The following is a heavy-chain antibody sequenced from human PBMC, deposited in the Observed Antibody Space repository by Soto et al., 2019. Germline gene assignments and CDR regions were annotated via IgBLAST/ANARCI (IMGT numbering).Heavy chain of an antibody. CDR2: ISSSGSTI. J-gene: IGHJ6*02. CDR1: GFTFSDYY. D-gene: IGHD2-15*01. V-gene: IGHV3-11*01. CDR3: VKSTSGGYSVPGRPGIYYYYGMDV. Sequence: GGSLRLSCAASGFTFSDYYMSWIRQAPGKGLEWVSYISSSGSTIYYADSVKGRFTISRDNAKNSLYLQMNSMRAEDTAVYYCVKSTSGGYSVPGRPGIYYYYGMDVWGQGTTVTVSS.